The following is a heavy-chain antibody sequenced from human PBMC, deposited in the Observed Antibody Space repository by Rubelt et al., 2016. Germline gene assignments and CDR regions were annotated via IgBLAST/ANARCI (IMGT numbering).Heavy chain of an antibody. D-gene: IGHD4-11*01. J-gene: IGHJ6*03. CDR1: GGSINSNDYY. V-gene: IGHV4-39*01. CDR3: ARHPTVTTRGYYYYIDV. CDR2: IHYSGST. Sequence: QLQLQESGPGLVKPSETLSLTCTVSGGSINSNDYYWGWIRQPPGKGLEWIGNIHYSGSTYYNPPLKSRVTIPVNTSKNQISLKLSSVTAADTAVYYCARHPTVTTRGYYYYIDVWGKGTTVTVSS.